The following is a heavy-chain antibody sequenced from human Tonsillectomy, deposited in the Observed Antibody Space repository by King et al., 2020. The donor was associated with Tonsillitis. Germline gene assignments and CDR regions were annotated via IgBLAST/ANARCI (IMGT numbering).Heavy chain of an antibody. Sequence: VQLVESGGDVVQPGGSLRLSCAASGFTFSNYDMNWVRQAPGKGLEWVSIISWNGGTTYSADSMKGRFTISRDNSKNTLYLQMDSLRAEDTAVYYCAKGVSGWYGGLDYRGQGTLVSVSP. CDR3: AKGVSGWYGGLDY. J-gene: IGHJ4*02. CDR2: ISWNGGTT. V-gene: IGHV3-23*04. CDR1: GFTFSNYD. D-gene: IGHD6-19*01.